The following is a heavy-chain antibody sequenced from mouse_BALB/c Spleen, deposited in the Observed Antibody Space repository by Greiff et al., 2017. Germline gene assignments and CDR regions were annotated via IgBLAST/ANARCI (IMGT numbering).Heavy chain of an antibody. CDR3: ARENGNDAFAY. J-gene: IGHJ3*01. V-gene: IGHV2-6-7*01. Sequence: VKLLESGPGLVAPSQSLSITCTVSGFSLTGYGVNWVRQPPGKGLEWLGMIWGDGSTDYYPAHKSRLSISKDNSKSQVFLKMNSLQTDDTARYYGARENGNDAFAYWGQGTLVTVSA. CDR2: IWGDGST. CDR1: GFSLTGYG. D-gene: IGHD2-2*01.